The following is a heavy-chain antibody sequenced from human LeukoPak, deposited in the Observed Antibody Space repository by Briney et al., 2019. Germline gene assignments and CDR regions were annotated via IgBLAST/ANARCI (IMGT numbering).Heavy chain of an antibody. J-gene: IGHJ6*02. Sequence: GGSLRLSCAASGFTFSSNYMSWVRQAPGKGLEWVSVIYSGGSTYYADSVKGRFTISRDNSKNTLYLQMNSLRAEDTAVYYCAGPARSTSWGYYYYGMDVWGQGTTVTVSS. CDR2: IYSGGST. V-gene: IGHV3-53*01. D-gene: IGHD2-2*01. CDR3: AGPARSTSWGYYYYGMDV. CDR1: GFTFSSNY.